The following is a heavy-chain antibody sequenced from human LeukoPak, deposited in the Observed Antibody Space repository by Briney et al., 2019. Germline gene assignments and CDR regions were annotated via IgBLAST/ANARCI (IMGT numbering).Heavy chain of an antibody. D-gene: IGHD1-14*01. CDR2: IYHSGNT. J-gene: IGHJ3*02. CDR3: ARYRNEALFAFDI. CDR1: GDSISNYY. V-gene: IGHV4-59*13. Sequence: NPSETLSLTCTVSGDSISNYYWSWIRQPPGKGLEWIGYIYHSGNTDYNPSLKSRVTISVDTSKNQFSLRLNSVTAADTAVYYCARYRNEALFAFDIWGQGTMVTVSS.